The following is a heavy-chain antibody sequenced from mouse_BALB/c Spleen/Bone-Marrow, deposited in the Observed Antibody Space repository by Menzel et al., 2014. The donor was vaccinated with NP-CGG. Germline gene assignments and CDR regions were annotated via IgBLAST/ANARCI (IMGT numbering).Heavy chain of an antibody. CDR1: GYTFTSYT. Sequence: VQLVESGAELARPGASVKMSCKASGYTFTSYTMHWVKQRPGQGLEWIGYINPSSGYTNYNQKFKDKATLTADKSSSTTYMQLSSLTSRASAVYYCAISRNYDEVDYWGQGTTLTVSS. V-gene: IGHV1-4*01. CDR2: INPSSGYT. D-gene: IGHD2-4*01. J-gene: IGHJ2*01. CDR3: AISRNYDEVDY.